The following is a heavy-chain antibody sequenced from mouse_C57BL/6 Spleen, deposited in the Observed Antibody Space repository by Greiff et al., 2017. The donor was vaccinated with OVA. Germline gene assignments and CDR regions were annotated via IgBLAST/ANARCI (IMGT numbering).Heavy chain of an antibody. Sequence: VQLVESGPGLVAPSQSLSITCTVSGFSLTSYCVHWVRQPPGKGLEWLVVIWRDGGTTYNSALKSRLGIRKDNSKSQVFLKMNSLQTDDTAMYYCARHYGYYGMGYWGQGTSVTVAS. D-gene: IGHD1-1*02. CDR2: IWRDGGT. CDR3: ARHYGYYGMGY. J-gene: IGHJ4*01. CDR1: GFSLTSYC. V-gene: IGHV2-6-1*01.